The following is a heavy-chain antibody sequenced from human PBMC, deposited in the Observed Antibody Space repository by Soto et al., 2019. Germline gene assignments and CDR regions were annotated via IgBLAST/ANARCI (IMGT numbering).Heavy chain of an antibody. CDR3: ARTVGQQLVSGYDY. D-gene: IGHD6-13*01. CDR1: GFTFSSYA. J-gene: IGHJ4*02. Sequence: GGSLRLSCAASGFTFSSYAMSWVRQAPGKGLEWVSAISGSGGSTYYADSVKGRFTISRDNSKNTLYLQMNSLRAEDTAVYYCARTVGQQLVSGYDYWGQGTLVTVSS. CDR2: ISGSGGST. V-gene: IGHV3-23*01.